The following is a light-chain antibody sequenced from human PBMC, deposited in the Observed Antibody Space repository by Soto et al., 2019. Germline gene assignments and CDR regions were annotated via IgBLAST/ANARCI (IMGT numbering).Light chain of an antibody. V-gene: IGKV1-5*03. CDR3: QQYNTYSRT. CDR1: QCISSS. Sequence: DIQMTQSPFTLSAPVGDRITITCRASQCISSSVAWDKEKPRKAPKLLIYMASNLQSGVPSRFGGAGSGTEFTRTSSSLQPDDFATYYCQQYNTYSRTFGQGTTVDIK. J-gene: IGKJ1*01. CDR2: MAS.